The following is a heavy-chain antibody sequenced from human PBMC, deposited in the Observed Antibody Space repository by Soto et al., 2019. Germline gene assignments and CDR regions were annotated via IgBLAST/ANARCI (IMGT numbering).Heavy chain of an antibody. V-gene: IGHV4-38-2*02. CDR1: GYSISSGYH. D-gene: IGHD2-15*01. CDR2: VHYSGNT. J-gene: IGHJ5*02. CDR3: ARQDRVVAEGRWFDP. Sequence: PSETLSLTCTVSGYSISSGYHWAWIRQPPGKGLEWLGSVHYSGNTYYNPSLKSRLTISVDKSKNQFSLNLSSVTAADTAVSYCARQDRVVAEGRWFDPWGQGTLVTVSS.